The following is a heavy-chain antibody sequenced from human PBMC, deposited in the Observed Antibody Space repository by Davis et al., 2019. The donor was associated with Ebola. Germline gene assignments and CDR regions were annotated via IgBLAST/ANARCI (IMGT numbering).Heavy chain of an antibody. J-gene: IGHJ4*02. CDR2: ISYDGSNK. Sequence: PGGSLRLSCAASGFTFSSYAMHWVRQAPGKGLEWVAVISYDGSNKYYADSVKGRFTISRDNSKNTLYLQMNSLRAEDTAVYYCARDRGSSGYYYYFDYWGQGTLVTVSS. CDR1: GFTFSSYA. CDR3: ARDRGSSGYYYYFDY. D-gene: IGHD3-22*01. V-gene: IGHV3-30-3*01.